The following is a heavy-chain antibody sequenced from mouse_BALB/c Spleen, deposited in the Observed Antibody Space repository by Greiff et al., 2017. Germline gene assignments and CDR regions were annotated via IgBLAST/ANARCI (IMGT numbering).Heavy chain of an antibody. CDR3: ARGGGYYFDY. CDR2: SRNKANDYTT. Sequence: EVKVVESGGGLVQPGGSLRLSCATSGFTFSDFYMEWVRQPPGKRLEWIAASRNKANDYTTEYSASVKGRFIVSRDTSPSILYLQMNALRAEDTAIYYCARGGGYYFDYWGQGTTLTVSS. D-gene: IGHD1-1*02. J-gene: IGHJ2*01. V-gene: IGHV7-1*02. CDR1: GFTFSDFY.